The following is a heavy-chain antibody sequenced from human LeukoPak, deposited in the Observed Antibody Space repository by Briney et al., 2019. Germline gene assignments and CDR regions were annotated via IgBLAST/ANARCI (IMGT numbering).Heavy chain of an antibody. V-gene: IGHV4-61*02. CDR1: GGSISSGSYY. CDR3: ARDPGGFLAFDI. CDR2: IYTSGST. Sequence: SETLSLTCTVSGGSISSGSYYWSWIRQPAGKGLEWIGRIYTSGSTNYNPSLKSRVTVSVDTSKNQFSLKLSSVTAADTAVYYCARDPGGFLAFDIWGQGTMVTVSS. J-gene: IGHJ3*02. D-gene: IGHD3-10*01.